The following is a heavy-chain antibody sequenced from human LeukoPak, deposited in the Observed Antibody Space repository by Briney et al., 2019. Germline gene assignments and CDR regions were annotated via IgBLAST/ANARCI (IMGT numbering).Heavy chain of an antibody. Sequence: PSETLSLTCAVYGGSFSGYYWSWIRQPPGKGLEWIGEINHSGSTNYNPSLKSRVTISVDTSKNQFSLKLSSVTAADTAVYYCARRGVRYYDFWSGRRDYYYGMDVWGQGTTVTVSS. CDR1: GGSFSGYY. J-gene: IGHJ6*02. V-gene: IGHV4-34*01. CDR2: INHSGST. D-gene: IGHD3-3*01. CDR3: ARRGVRYYDFWSGRRDYYYGMDV.